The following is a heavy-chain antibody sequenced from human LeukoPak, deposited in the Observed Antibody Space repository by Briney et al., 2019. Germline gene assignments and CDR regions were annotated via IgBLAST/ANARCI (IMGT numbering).Heavy chain of an antibody. J-gene: IGHJ3*02. CDR1: GGSFSGYY. D-gene: IGHD2-2*01. Sequence: SETLSLTCAVYGGSFSGYYWSWIRQPPGKGLEWTGEINHSGSTNYNPSLKSRVTISVDTSKNQFSLKLSSVTAADTAVYYCARTEYQLLSAFDIWGQGTMVTVSS. CDR3: ARTEYQLLSAFDI. V-gene: IGHV4-34*01. CDR2: INHSGST.